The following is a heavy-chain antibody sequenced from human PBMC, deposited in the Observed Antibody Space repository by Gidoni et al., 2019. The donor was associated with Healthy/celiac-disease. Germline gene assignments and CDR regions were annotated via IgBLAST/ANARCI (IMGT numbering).Heavy chain of an antibody. CDR1: GGSFSGYY. J-gene: IGHJ5*02. D-gene: IGHD2-15*01. Sequence: QVQLQQWGAGLLKPSETLSLPCAVYGGSFSGYYWSWIRQPPGKGLEWIGEINQSGSTNYTPSLKSRVTISVDTSKNQFSLKLSSVTAADTAVYYCARSVVGYLNWFDPWGQGTLVTVSS. CDR2: INQSGST. V-gene: IGHV4-34*01. CDR3: ARSVVGYLNWFDP.